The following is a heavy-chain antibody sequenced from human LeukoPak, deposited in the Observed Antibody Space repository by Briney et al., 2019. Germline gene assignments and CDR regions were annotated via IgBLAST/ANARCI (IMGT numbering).Heavy chain of an antibody. CDR1: GGSFSDYY. CDR2: ISSSGSTI. D-gene: IGHD3-22*01. V-gene: IGHV3-11*04. Sequence: LSLTCAVYGGSFSDYYMSWIRQAPGKGLEWVSYISSSGSTIYYADCVKGRFTISRDNAKNSLYLQMNSLRAEDTAVYYCASRKVYYYDSSADYWGQGTLVTVS. CDR3: ASRKVYYYDSSADY. J-gene: IGHJ4*02.